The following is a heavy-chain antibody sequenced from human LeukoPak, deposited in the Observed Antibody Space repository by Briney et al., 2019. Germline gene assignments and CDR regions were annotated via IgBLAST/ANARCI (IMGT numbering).Heavy chain of an antibody. Sequence: PSETLSLTCTVSGGSIISYYWSWIRQPPGKGLEWIGYIYYSGSTNYNPSLKSRVTISLDTSKNQFSLKLRSVTAADTAVYYCARAYSTTWYSYLDYWGQGTLVTVSS. CDR3: ARAYSTTWYSYLDY. D-gene: IGHD6-13*01. CDR2: IYYSGST. V-gene: IGHV4-59*01. CDR1: GGSIISYY. J-gene: IGHJ4*02.